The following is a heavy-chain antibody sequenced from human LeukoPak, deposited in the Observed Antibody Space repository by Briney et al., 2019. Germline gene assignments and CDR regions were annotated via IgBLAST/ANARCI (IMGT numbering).Heavy chain of an antibody. Sequence: KPSQTLSLTCTVSGDSITIGRYYGRWIRQPPGKGLEWIGHIYYSGNNNYNPSLKSRVTMSVDTSKNQFSLKLSSVTAADSAVYSCARAFYYDSGSYYIHYWGPGTLVTVSS. CDR1: GDSITIGRYY. CDR3: ARAFYYDSGSYYIHY. V-gene: IGHV4-61*01. D-gene: IGHD3-10*01. J-gene: IGHJ4*02. CDR2: IYYSGNN.